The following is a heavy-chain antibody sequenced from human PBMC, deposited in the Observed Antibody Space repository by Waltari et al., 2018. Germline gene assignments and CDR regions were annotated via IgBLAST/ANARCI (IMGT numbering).Heavy chain of an antibody. CDR3: ARGGWLFPNWFDP. V-gene: IGHV1-18*01. J-gene: IGHJ5*02. D-gene: IGHD3-9*01. Sequence: QVQLVQSGAEVKKPGASVKVSCKASGATVISQCITRVRQAPGQGLEGMGWLGAYNGNTNYAQKLQGRVTMTTDTSTSTAYMELRSLRSDDTAVYYCARGGWLFPNWFDPWGQGTLVTVSS. CDR1: GATVISQC. CDR2: LGAYNGNT.